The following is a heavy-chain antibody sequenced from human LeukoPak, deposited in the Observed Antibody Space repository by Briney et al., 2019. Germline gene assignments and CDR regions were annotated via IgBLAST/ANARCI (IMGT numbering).Heavy chain of an antibody. CDR1: GFTFSYA. D-gene: IGHD6-19*01. Sequence: PGGSLRLSCAASGFTFSYAMSWVRQAPGKGLEWVSAITGSGTSTYYADSVKGRFTISRDNSKNTLYLQMSSLRAEDTAVYYCAKYISGWYYFDYWGQGTLVTVSS. CDR2: ITGSGTST. J-gene: IGHJ4*02. CDR3: AKYISGWYYFDY. V-gene: IGHV3-23*01.